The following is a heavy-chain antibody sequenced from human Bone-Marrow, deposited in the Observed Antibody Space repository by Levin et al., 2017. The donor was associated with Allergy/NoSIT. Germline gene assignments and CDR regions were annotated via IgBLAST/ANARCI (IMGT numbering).Heavy chain of an antibody. V-gene: IGHV2-70*13. J-gene: IGHJ4*02. Sequence: RKSGPTLVKPPQTLTLTCSFSGFSLSTDGMCVSWIRQPPGKALEWLALIDWEDEKHYSTSLKTRLSISKDTSKNQVVLTMTNMDPVDTATYYCARSHPTEYYFDSWGQGTLVTVSS. CDR1: GFSLSTDGMC. D-gene: IGHD2-21*02. CDR2: IDWEDEK. CDR3: ARSHPTEYYFDS.